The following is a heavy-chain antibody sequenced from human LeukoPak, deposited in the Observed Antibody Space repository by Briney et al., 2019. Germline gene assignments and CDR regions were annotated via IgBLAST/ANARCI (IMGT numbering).Heavy chain of an antibody. CDR3: ARDQGVGGTLGLYDY. CDR2: IYSGGST. Sequence: GGSLRLSCAASGFTVSSNYMSWVRQAPGKGLEWVSVIYSGGSTYYADSVKGRFTISRDNSKNTLDLQMNSLRDEDTAVYYCARDQGVGGTLGLYDYWGQGTLVTVSS. V-gene: IGHV3-66*01. D-gene: IGHD1-26*01. CDR1: GFTVSSNY. J-gene: IGHJ4*02.